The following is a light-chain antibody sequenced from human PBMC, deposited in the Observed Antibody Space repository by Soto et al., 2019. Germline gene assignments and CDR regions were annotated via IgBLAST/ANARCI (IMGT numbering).Light chain of an antibody. CDR3: QQCYSTPST. J-gene: IGKJ2*01. Sequence: DIQMTQSPSSLSASVGDRVTITCRASQSISSYLNWYQQKPRKAPKRLLYAASSLQSGVPSRFSGGGSGTDSTLTTSILPTEELSTYDGQQCYSTPSTFGRGTKLEIK. CDR1: QSISSY. V-gene: IGKV1-39*01. CDR2: AAS.